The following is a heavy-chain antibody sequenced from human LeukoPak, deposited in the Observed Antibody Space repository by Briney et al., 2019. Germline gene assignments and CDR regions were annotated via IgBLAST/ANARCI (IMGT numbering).Heavy chain of an antibody. V-gene: IGHV3-7*01. D-gene: IGHD3-22*01. J-gene: IGHJ4*02. Sequence: GGSLRLSCAASAFTFRTYWMSWVRQAPGKGLEWVAMIKPDGSEKYYVDSVKGLFTISRDNAKNSLYLQMNSLRAEDTAVYYCARESGSSGYYYFDYWGQGTLVTVSS. CDR3: ARESGSSGYYYFDY. CDR2: IKPDGSEK. CDR1: AFTFRTYW.